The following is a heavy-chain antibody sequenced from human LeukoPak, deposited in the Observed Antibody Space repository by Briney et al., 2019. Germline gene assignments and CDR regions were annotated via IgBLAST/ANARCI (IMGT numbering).Heavy chain of an antibody. CDR1: GYTFTSYY. CDR2: INPSGGST. V-gene: IGHV1-46*01. CDR3: ARTHQGRNAFDI. J-gene: IGHJ3*02. Sequence: ASVTVSCKASGYTFTSYYMHWVRQAPGQGLEWMGIINPSGGSTSYAQKFQGRVTMTRDTSTSTVYMELSSLRSEDTAVYYCARTHQGRNAFDIWGQGTMVTVSS.